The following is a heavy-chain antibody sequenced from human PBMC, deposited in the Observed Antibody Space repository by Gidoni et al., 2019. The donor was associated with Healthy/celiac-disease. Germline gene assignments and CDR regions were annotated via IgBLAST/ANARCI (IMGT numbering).Heavy chain of an antibody. CDR1: GYTLTRYD. CDR2: MKPTMGKN. Sequence: QVQLVQSGAEVKKPGASVKVSCKAYGYTLTRYDINWVRQATGQGLEWMGWMKPTMGKNCYAQKFQGRVTRPRNTAISTAYMELSSLRSEDTAVYYCARSSRGYFDWSWGQGTLVTVSS. J-gene: IGHJ4*02. CDR3: ARSSRGYFDWS. D-gene: IGHD3-9*01. V-gene: IGHV1-8*01.